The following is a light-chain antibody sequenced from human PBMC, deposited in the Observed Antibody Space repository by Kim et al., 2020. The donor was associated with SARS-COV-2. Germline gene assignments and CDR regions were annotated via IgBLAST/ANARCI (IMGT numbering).Light chain of an antibody. CDR1: KLGDKY. V-gene: IGLV3-1*01. CDR2: QDR. J-gene: IGLJ3*02. CDR3: QTWDNSRVV. Sequence: SVSPGQTASITCSGDKLGDKYACWYQQKPGQSPVLVICQDRERPSGIPERFSGSNSGNTATLTISGTQAMDEADYYCQTWDNSRVVFGGGTQLTVL.